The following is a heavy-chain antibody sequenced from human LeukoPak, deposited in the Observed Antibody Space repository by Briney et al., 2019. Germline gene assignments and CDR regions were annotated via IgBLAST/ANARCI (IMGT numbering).Heavy chain of an antibody. CDR1: GLTFSSSW. D-gene: IGHD5-18*01. CDR2: INPDGNRK. J-gene: IGHJ4*02. CDR3: ARDLAYSRLDY. Sequence: GGSLRLSCAVSGLTFSSSWMDWVRQAPGKGLEWVASINPDGNRKYSADSVKGRFTISRDNAENSLYLQMNSLRVEDTAFYYCARDLAYSRLDYWGQGMLVTVSS. V-gene: IGHV3-7*01.